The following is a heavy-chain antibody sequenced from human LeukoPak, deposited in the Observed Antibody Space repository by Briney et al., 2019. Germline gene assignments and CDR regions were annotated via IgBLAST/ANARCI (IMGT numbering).Heavy chain of an antibody. J-gene: IGHJ4*02. CDR3: ARPTIAARRSYYFDY. V-gene: IGHV1-2*02. D-gene: IGHD6-6*01. CDR2: INPNSGGT. CDR1: GYTFTGYY. Sequence: GASVKVSCKASGYTFTGYYMHWVRQAPGQGLEWMGWINPNSGGTNYAQKFQGRVTMTRDTSISTAYMELSRLRSDDTAVYYCARPTIAARRSYYFDYWGQGTLVTVSS.